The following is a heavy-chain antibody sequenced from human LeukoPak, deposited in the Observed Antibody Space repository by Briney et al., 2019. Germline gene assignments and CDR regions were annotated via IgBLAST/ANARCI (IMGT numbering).Heavy chain of an antibody. V-gene: IGHV4-34*01. CDR1: GGSFSGYY. Sequence: KTSETLSLTCAVYGGSFSGYYWSWIRQPPGKGLEWIGEINHSGSTNYNPSLKSRVTISVDTSKNQFSLKLSSVTAADTAVYYCARGKVGTYYYGSGSYYKRHWFDPWGQGTLVTVSS. J-gene: IGHJ5*02. CDR3: ARGKVGTYYYGSGSYYKRHWFDP. CDR2: INHSGST. D-gene: IGHD3-10*01.